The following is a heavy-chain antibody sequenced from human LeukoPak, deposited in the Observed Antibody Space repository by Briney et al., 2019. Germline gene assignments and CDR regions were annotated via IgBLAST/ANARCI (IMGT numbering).Heavy chain of an antibody. J-gene: IGHJ6*02. CDR2: LNWNGDIT. CDR3: ARGYGAGNYRRPFYGMDV. Sequence: GGSLRLSCAASGFTFNDYGMTWVRQAPGKGLEWVSGLNWNGDITRYADSVKGRFTISRDNAKNSVYLQMDSLSAEDTAFYYCARGYGAGNYRRPFYGMDVWGQGTTVTASS. D-gene: IGHD3-10*01. CDR1: GFTFNDYG. V-gene: IGHV3-20*04.